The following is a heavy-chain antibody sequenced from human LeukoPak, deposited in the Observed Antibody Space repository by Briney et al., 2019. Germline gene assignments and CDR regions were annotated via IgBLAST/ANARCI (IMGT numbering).Heavy chain of an antibody. Sequence: ASVKVSCKTSVYTFIDYFIHWVRQAPGQGLEWMGRLNPNNGYTFYTEEFQGRVTMTSDTSISTAYMELSRLTSDDTALYYCARDLSSTSNWEFDYWGQGTLVTVSS. CDR2: LNPNNGYT. V-gene: IGHV1-2*06. CDR1: VYTFIDYF. CDR3: ARDLSSTSNWEFDY. D-gene: IGHD7-27*01. J-gene: IGHJ4*02.